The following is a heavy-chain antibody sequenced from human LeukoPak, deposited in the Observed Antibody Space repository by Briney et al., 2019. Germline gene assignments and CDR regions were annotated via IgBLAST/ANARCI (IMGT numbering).Heavy chain of an antibody. D-gene: IGHD6-6*01. CDR2: INHSGST. CDR1: GGSFSGYY. V-gene: IGHV4-34*01. J-gene: IGHJ5*02. Sequence: SETLSLTCAVYGGSFSGYYWSWIRQPPGKGLEWIGEINHSGSTNYNPSLKSRVTISVDTSKNQFSLKLSSVTAADTAVYYCARRGWDSSSPGTSWFDPWGQGTLVTVSS. CDR3: ARRGWDSSSPGTSWFDP.